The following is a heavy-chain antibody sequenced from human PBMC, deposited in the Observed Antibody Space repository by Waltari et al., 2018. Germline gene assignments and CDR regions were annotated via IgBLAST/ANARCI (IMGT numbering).Heavy chain of an antibody. CDR3: ANSTLKGYY. J-gene: IGHJ4*02. CDR2: ISGSGDST. V-gene: IGHV3-23*01. Sequence: EVQLLESGGGLAQPGGSLRLSCEASEFTFSNYAMSWVRQAPGSGLEWVSCISGSGDSTYYADSVTGRFTISRDNSKNTLYLQMNSLRAEDTAVYYCANSTLKGYYWGQGTLVTVSS. CDR1: EFTFSNYA.